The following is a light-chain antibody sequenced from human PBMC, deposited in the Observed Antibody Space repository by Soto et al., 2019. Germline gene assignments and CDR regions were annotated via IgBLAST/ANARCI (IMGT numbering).Light chain of an antibody. CDR3: QQRSNWPPVT. Sequence: EIVLTQSPATLSLSPGERATLSCRASQSVSSYLAWYQQKPGQAPRLLIYDASNRATGIPARFSGSGSGTDFTPTISSLETEDFAIYYGQQRSNWPPVTFGGGTKVEIK. V-gene: IGKV3-11*01. CDR1: QSVSSY. J-gene: IGKJ4*01. CDR2: DAS.